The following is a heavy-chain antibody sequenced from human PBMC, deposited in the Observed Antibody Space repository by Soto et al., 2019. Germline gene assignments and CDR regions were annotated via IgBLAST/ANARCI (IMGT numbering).Heavy chain of an antibody. V-gene: IGHV3-74*01. CDR1: GFTFSSYW. Sequence: GGSLRLSCAASGFTFSSYWMHWVRQAPGKGLVWVSRINSDGSSTSYADYVNGRFTIPRDNAKNTLYLPMNSLTADDNAVYYCARQAAPAAFDLWGQGTMVTVSS. CDR2: INSDGSST. J-gene: IGHJ3*01. D-gene: IGHD2-15*01. CDR3: ARQAAPAAFDL.